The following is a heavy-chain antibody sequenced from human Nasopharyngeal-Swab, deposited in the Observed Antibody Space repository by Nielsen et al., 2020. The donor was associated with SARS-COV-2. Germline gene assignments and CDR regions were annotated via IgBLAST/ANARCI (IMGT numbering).Heavy chain of an antibody. Sequence: WIRQPPGKGLEWIGYIYYSGSTNYNPSLKSRVTISVDTSKNQFSLKLSSVTAADTAVYYCASKRGYSGYEFDYWGQGTLVTSPQ. D-gene: IGHD5-12*01. J-gene: IGHJ4*02. CDR3: ASKRGYSGYEFDY. CDR2: IYYSGST. V-gene: IGHV4-59*01.